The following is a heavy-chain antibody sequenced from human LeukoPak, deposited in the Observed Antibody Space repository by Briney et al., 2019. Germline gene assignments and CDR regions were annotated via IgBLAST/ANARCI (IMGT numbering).Heavy chain of an antibody. CDR2: ISSSGSAI. D-gene: IGHD1-26*01. CDR3: ARAPRGGYSGSYLDY. Sequence: PGGSLRLSCAASGFTFSDYYMSWIRQAPGKGLEWVSYISSSGSAIYYADSVKGRFTISRDSASLYLQMNSLRAEDTAVYYCARAPRGGYSGSYLDYWGQGTLVTVSS. V-gene: IGHV3-11*04. J-gene: IGHJ4*02. CDR1: GFTFSDYY.